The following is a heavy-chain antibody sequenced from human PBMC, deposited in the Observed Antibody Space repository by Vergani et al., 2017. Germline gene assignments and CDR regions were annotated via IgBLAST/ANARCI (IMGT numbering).Heavy chain of an antibody. CDR1: GYSISRGYY. CDR3: GREFWVLRGVGAVET. J-gene: IGHJ3*02. D-gene: IGHD3-16*01. Sequence: QVQLQESGPGLVKPSETLSLTCSVSGYSISRGYYWGWIRQPPGKGLEWVVTVFHSGSAYYNPSLRRRVTISVETSKNQFFPGLTTLTAADAAVYYCGREFWVLRGVGAVETWGRGTEVSVSS. CDR2: VFHSGSA. V-gene: IGHV4-38-2*02.